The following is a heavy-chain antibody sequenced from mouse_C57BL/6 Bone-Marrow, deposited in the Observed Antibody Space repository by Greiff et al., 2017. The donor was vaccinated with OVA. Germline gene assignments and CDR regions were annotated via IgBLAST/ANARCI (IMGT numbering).Heavy chain of an antibody. J-gene: IGHJ3*02. CDR3: SRAPTGLGD. CDR2: IDPETGGS. Sequence: VQLQQSGAELVRPGASVTLSCKASGYTFTDYEMHWVKQTPVHGLAWIGAIDPETGGSASTQKFKGKAILTADKSSSTAYMKIRSLTAEDAAVYYCSRAPTGLGDWGQGTLVTVSA. V-gene: IGHV1-15*01. CDR1: GYTFTDYE.